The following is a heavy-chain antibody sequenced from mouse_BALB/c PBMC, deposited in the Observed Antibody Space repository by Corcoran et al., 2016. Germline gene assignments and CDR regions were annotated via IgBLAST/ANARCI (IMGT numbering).Heavy chain of an antibody. V-gene: IGHV1S136*01. Sequence: EVQLQQSGPELVKPGASVKMSFKASGYTFTSYVMHWVKQKPGQGLVWIGYINPYNDGTKYNEKFKGKATLTSDKSSSTAYIELSSLTSADSAVYYGAIDYGNYGWFAYWGQGTLVTVSA. D-gene: IGHD2-1*01. CDR2: INPYNDGT. J-gene: IGHJ3*01. CDR1: GYTFTSYV. CDR3: AIDYGNYGWFAY.